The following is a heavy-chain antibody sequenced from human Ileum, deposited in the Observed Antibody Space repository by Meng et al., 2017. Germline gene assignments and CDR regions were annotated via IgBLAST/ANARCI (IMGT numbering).Heavy chain of an antibody. D-gene: IGHD3-22*01. V-gene: IGHV3-21*01. CDR2: ISSSSSYI. Sequence: GALKISGAASGFTFSSYSMNWVRQAPGKGLEWVSSISSSSSYIYYADSVKGRFTISRDNAKNSLYLQMNSLRAEDTAVYYCARAPNYYDSSGYVYYYYGMDVWGQGTTVTVSS. CDR3: ARAPNYYDSSGYVYYYYGMDV. CDR1: GFTFSSYS. J-gene: IGHJ6*02.